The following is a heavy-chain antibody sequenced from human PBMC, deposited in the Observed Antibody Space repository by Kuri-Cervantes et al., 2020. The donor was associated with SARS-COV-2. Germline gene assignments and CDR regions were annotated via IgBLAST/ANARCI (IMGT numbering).Heavy chain of an antibody. D-gene: IGHD2-15*01. CDR3: ARQSVVASDD. CDR1: GGSISSSNW. CDR2: IYHSGST. V-gene: IGHV4-4*02. Sequence: GSLRLSCAVSGGSISSSNWWSWVRQPPGKGLEWIGEIYHSGSTNYNPSLKSRVTISVDTSKNQFSLKLSSVTAADTAVYYCARQSVVASDDWGQGTPVTVSS. J-gene: IGHJ4*02.